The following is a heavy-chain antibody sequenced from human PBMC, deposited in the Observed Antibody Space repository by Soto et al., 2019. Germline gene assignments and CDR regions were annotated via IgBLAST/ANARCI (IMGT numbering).Heavy chain of an antibody. CDR2: IRHDSSAT. CDR3: ATQDFRGSTGTT. J-gene: IGHJ4*02. CDR1: GFAFNTFA. Sequence: EVQLLESGGGLVQPGGSLRLSCVASGFAFNTFAMGWVRQSPGKGLEWVSLIRHDSSATYYTDSVKGRFTISRDNSKNTLYLQMNNLRAEDTAIYNCATQDFRGSTGTTWGQGTLVTVSS. V-gene: IGHV3-23*01. D-gene: IGHD1-1*01.